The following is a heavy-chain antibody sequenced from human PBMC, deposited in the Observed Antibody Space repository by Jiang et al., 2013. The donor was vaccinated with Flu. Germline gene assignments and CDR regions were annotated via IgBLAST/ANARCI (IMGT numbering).Heavy chain of an antibody. V-gene: IGHV4-59*01. Sequence: GPGLVKPSETLSLTCTVSGGSISSYYWSWIRQPPGKGLEWIGYIYYSGSTNYNPSLKSRVTISVDTSKNQFSLKLSSVTAADTAVYYCARGLRRLNPPYYYGMDVWGQGTTVTVSS. CDR1: GGSISSYY. J-gene: IGHJ6*02. CDR2: IYYSGST. CDR3: ARGLRRLNPPYYYGMDV. D-gene: IGHD2-21*02.